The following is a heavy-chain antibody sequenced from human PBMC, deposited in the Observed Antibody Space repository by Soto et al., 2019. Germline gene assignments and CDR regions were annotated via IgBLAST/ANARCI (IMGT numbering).Heavy chain of an antibody. CDR1: GGSISSGGYY. V-gene: IGHV4-31*03. CDR2: IYYSGST. Sequence: QVQLQESGPGLVKPSQTLSLTCTVSGGSISSGGYYWSWIRQHPGKGLEWIGYIYYSGSTYYNPSLKSRVTISVDTSKNQFALKLSSVTAADTAVYYCARYYDFWSGHKDWYFDLWGRGTLVTVSS. CDR3: ARYYDFWSGHKDWYFDL. D-gene: IGHD3-3*01. J-gene: IGHJ2*01.